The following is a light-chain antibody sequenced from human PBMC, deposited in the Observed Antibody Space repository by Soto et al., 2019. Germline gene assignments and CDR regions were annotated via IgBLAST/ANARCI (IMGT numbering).Light chain of an antibody. Sequence: DIQMTQSASSLSASVGDRVTITCQASQDINDRLNWYQQKPGKAPKILISDASSLETGVPSRFSGDGSGTDFTLTINNLQPEDFATYHCQQFGSLPYTFGQGTSLEI. J-gene: IGKJ2*01. CDR2: DAS. V-gene: IGKV1-33*01. CDR1: QDINDR. CDR3: QQFGSLPYT.